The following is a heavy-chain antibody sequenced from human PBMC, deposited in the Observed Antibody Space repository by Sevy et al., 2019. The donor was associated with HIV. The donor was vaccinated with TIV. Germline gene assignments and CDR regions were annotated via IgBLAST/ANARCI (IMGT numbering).Heavy chain of an antibody. V-gene: IGHV4-59*11. D-gene: IGHD1-26*01. CDR3: AGENAWGRGYS. J-gene: IGHJ4*02. CDR2: IYYNGHI. CDR1: GGSITSLY. Sequence: SETLSLTCTVSGGSITSLYWNWIRQPPGKGLEWIANIYYNGHINYNPSLKSRVTLSLDTSTNQSSQRLSSVTAADTAMYYCAGENAWGRGYSWGQGTLVTVSS.